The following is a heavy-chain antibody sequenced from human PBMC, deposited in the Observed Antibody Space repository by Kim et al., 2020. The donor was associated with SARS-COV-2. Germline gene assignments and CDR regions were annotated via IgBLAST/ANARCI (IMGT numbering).Heavy chain of an antibody. V-gene: IGHV4-39*07. CDR3: AREQEGLRYFEYYFDY. D-gene: IGHD3-9*01. J-gene: IGHJ4*02. CDR2: IYYSGST. Sequence: SETLSLTCTVSGGSISSSSYYWGWIRQPPGKGLEWIGSIYYSGSTYYNPSLKSRVTISVDTSKNQFSLKLSSVTAADTAVYYCAREQEGLRYFEYYFDYWGQGTLVTVSS. CDR1: GGSISSSSYY.